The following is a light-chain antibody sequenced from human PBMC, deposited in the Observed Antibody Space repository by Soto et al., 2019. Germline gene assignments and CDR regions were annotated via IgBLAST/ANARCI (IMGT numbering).Light chain of an antibody. CDR2: AAS. Sequence: DIQMTQSPSSLSSSVGDRVTMTCRASQDTGSFLNWYRQRPGKAPNLLIYAASNLQSGVPSRFSGSGSGTDFTLTIRSLQPEDFATYFCQQSYSTPWTFGQGTKVDIK. V-gene: IGKV1-39*01. CDR1: QDTGSF. J-gene: IGKJ1*01. CDR3: QQSYSTPWT.